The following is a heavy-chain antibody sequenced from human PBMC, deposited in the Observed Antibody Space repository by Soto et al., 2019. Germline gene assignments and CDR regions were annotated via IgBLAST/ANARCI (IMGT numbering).Heavy chain of an antibody. Sequence: QVQLQESGPGLVKPSETLSLTCTVSGGSIRSYSWNWIRQPPGKGLEWIGYIYYSGTTHYNPSLNSRVTISVDTSKNPFSLKLYSVTAADTAVYYCARASGISLANFDRWGPGTLVTVSS. J-gene: IGHJ4*02. D-gene: IGHD6-19*01. CDR3: ARASGISLANFDR. CDR2: IYYSGTT. V-gene: IGHV4-59*01. CDR1: GGSIRSYS.